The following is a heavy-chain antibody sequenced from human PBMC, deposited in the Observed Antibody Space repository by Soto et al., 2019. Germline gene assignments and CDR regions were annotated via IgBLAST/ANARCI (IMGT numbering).Heavy chain of an antibody. J-gene: IGHJ5*02. Sequence: QVQLQESGPGLVKPSKTLSLTCTVSGGSISSGGYYWSWIRQHPGKGLEWIGYIYYSGSTYYNPSLKSRVTISVDTSKNQFSLKLSSVTAADTAVYYCARDIRFLEWSKFDPWGQGTLVTVSS. CDR3: ARDIRFLEWSKFDP. D-gene: IGHD3-3*01. V-gene: IGHV4-31*03. CDR2: IYYSGST. CDR1: GGSISSGGYY.